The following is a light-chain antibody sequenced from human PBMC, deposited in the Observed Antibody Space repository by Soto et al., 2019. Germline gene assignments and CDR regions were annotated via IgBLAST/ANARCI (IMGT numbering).Light chain of an antibody. V-gene: IGLV2-14*01. J-gene: IGLJ2*01. Sequence: QSALTQPASVSGSPGQSITISCTGTNSDVGGYNYVSWYQQHPGKAPKLMIYDVSNRPSGVSNRFSGSKSGNTASLTISGLQAEDEADYYCSSDTGNSTLVVFGGGTQLTVL. CDR1: NSDVGGYNY. CDR3: SSDTGNSTLVV. CDR2: DVS.